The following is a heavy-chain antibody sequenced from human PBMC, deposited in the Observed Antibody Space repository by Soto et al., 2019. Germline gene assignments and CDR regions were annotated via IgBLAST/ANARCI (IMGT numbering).Heavy chain of an antibody. CDR3: ERAPAYSDGWYVFDY. V-gene: IGHV3-74*01. J-gene: IGHJ4*02. D-gene: IGHD6-13*01. CDR1: GFTFSRHW. Sequence: EVQLVESGGGLVQPGGSLRLSCVASGFTFSRHWMHWVRQAPGKGLLWVSRINNDGSSTSYADSVKGRFTISRDNAKNTLYLKVNSLRAEDTAVYYCERAPAYSDGWYVFDYWAQGTRGTVSS. CDR2: INNDGSST.